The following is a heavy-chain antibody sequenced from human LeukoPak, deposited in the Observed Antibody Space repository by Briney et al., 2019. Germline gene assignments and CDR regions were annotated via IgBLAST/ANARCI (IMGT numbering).Heavy chain of an antibody. V-gene: IGHV3-21*01. CDR2: ISSSSRNI. CDR1: GVTFSSYS. Sequence: GGSLRVSCAASGVTFSSYSMIWVRQDPGRGLEWVSYISSSSRNIDYANSGKGRFTISRDNAKNSLYLQMNSLRAEDTALYYCARDYSTSVHDYWGQGTLVTVSS. D-gene: IGHD6-6*01. CDR3: ARDYSTSVHDY. J-gene: IGHJ4*02.